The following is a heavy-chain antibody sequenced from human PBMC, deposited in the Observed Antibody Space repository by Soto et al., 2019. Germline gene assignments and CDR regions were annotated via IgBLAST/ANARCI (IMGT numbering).Heavy chain of an antibody. D-gene: IGHD3-3*01. CDR2: IKSKTDGGTT. V-gene: IGHV3-15*01. CDR3: TTELSYDFWSGYYLPLYSYYMDV. Sequence: KPGGSPGLSCAASEFTFSNAWMSWVRQAPGKGLEWVGRIKSKTDGGTTDYAAPVKGRFTISRDDSKNTLYLQMNSLKTADTAVYYCTTELSYDFWSGYYLPLYSYYMDVWGKGTTVTVSS. J-gene: IGHJ6*03. CDR1: EFTFSNAW.